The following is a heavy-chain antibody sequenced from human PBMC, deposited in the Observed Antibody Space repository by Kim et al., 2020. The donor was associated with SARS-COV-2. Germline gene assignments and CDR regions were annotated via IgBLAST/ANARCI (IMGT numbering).Heavy chain of an antibody. V-gene: IGHV3-7*03. J-gene: IGHJ4*02. CDR3: ARDVAVAGTVGY. Sequence: YYVDSVKGPFTISRDNAKNSLYLQMNSLRAEDTAVYYCARDVAVAGTVGYWGQGTLVTVSS. D-gene: IGHD6-19*01.